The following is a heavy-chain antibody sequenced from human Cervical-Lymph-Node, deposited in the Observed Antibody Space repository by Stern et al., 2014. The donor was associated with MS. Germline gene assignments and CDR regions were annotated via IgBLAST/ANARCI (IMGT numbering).Heavy chain of an antibody. J-gene: IGHJ4*02. CDR3: ARGGFCSGRNCYYGVYY. Sequence: EVQLEESGGGLVQPGGSLRLSCAASGFTFSDYWMYWVRQAPGKGLVWVSRINRDGSIASYADSVKGRFTISRDSAKNTLYLQMNSLRAEDTAVYYCARGGFCSGRNCYYGVYYWGQGTLVTVSS. D-gene: IGHD2-15*01. CDR1: GFTFSDYW. V-gene: IGHV3-74*02. CDR2: INRDGSIA.